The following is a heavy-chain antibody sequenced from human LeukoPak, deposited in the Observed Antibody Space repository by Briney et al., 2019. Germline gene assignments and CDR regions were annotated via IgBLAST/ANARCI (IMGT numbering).Heavy chain of an antibody. D-gene: IGHD2-2*01. V-gene: IGHV1-2*06. J-gene: IGHJ5*02. Sequence: ASVKVSCKASGYTFTGYYMHWVRQAPGQGLEWMGRINPNSGGTNYAQKFQGRVTMTRDTSISTAYMELSRLRSDDTAVYHCAREGGAYCSSTSCSFEKYNWFDPWGQGTLVTVSS. CDR1: GYTFTGYY. CDR2: INPNSGGT. CDR3: AREGGAYCSSTSCSFEKYNWFDP.